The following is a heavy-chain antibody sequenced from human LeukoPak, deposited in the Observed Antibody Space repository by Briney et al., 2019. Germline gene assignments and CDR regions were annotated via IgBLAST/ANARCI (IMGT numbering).Heavy chain of an antibody. CDR2: IYHSGST. CDR1: GGSISSYY. D-gene: IGHD3-16*01. CDR3: ARRRLGEFFDY. Sequence: SETLSLTCTVSGGSISSYYWSWIRQPPGKGLEWIGYIYHSGSTKYNPSLKSRVTISVDTSKNQFSLKLSSVTAADTAVYYCARRRLGEFFDYWGQGTLVTVSS. J-gene: IGHJ4*02. V-gene: IGHV4-59*08.